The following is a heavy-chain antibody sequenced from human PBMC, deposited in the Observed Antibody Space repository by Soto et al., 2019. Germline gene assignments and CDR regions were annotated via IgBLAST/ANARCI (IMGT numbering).Heavy chain of an antibody. CDR2: IDPSDSYT. CDR3: ARIWAYDSSGYYYGMDV. D-gene: IGHD3-22*01. Sequence: GESLKISCKGSGYSFTSYWISWVRQMPGKGLEWMGRIDPSDSYTNYSPSFQGHVTISADKSISTAYLQWSSLKASDTAMYYSARIWAYDSSGYYYGMDVWGQGTTVTVSS. J-gene: IGHJ6*02. CDR1: GYSFTSYW. V-gene: IGHV5-10-1*01.